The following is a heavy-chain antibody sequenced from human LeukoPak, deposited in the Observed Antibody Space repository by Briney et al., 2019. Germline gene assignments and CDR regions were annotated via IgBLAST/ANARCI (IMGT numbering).Heavy chain of an antibody. Sequence: TSETLSLTCTVSGGSIRSYYWSWIRQPPGKGLEWIGYIYCSGSTNYNPSLKSRVTISVDTSKNQFSLKLSSVTAADTAVYYCASVSVGATLTIDYWGQGTLVTVSS. J-gene: IGHJ4*02. CDR2: IYCSGST. CDR1: GGSIRSYY. V-gene: IGHV4-59*01. D-gene: IGHD1-26*01. CDR3: ASVSVGATLTIDY.